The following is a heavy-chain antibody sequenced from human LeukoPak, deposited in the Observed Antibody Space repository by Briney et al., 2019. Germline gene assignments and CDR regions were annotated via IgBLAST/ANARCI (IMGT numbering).Heavy chain of an antibody. J-gene: IGHJ4*02. Sequence: GGSLRLSCAASGFTVSSNYMSWVRQAPGKGLEWVSVIYSGGSTYYADSVKGRFTISRDNSKNTLYLQMNSLRAEDTAVYYCARGNYQLLNSFDYWGQGTLVTVSS. D-gene: IGHD2-2*01. CDR2: IYSGGST. CDR1: GFTVSSNY. CDR3: ARGNYQLLNSFDY. V-gene: IGHV3-53*01.